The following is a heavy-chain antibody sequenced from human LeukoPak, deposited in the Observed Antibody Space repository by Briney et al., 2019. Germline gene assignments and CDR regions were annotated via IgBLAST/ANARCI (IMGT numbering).Heavy chain of an antibody. J-gene: IGHJ3*02. CDR3: ASLVRQLTGAFDI. CDR1: GFTFSDYY. D-gene: IGHD3-10*01. CDR2: ISTSASDT. V-gene: IGHV3-11*03. Sequence: KPGGSLRLSCAASGFTFSDYYMTWMRQAPGKGREWLTWISTSASDTRYADSVKGRFTISRDDAKNSLYLQMNSLGAEDTAVYYCASLVRQLTGAFDIWGQGTMVTVSS.